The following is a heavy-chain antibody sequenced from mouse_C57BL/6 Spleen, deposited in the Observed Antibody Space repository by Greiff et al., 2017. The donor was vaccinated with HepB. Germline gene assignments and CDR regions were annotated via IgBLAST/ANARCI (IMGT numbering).Heavy chain of an antibody. CDR3: ARGEEYYGVY. J-gene: IGHJ2*01. D-gene: IGHD1-1*01. CDR2: IYPRSGNT. CDR1: GYTFTSYG. Sequence: VQLQQSGAELARPGASVKLSCKASGYTFTSYGISWVKQRTGQGLEWIGEIYPRSGNTYYNEKFKGKATLTADKSSSTAYMELRSLTSEDSAVYFCARGEEYYGVYWGQRTTHTVSS. V-gene: IGHV1-81*01.